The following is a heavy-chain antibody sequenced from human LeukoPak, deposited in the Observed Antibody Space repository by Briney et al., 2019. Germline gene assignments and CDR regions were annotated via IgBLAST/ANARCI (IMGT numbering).Heavy chain of an antibody. Sequence: SGGSLRLSCAASGFTFSNYWMSWVRQAPGKGLEWVANIKQDGSEKYYVDSVKGRFTISRDNAKNSLYLQMNSLRAEDTAVYYCASDKIVGATKFDYWGQGTLVTVSS. V-gene: IGHV3-7*01. CDR2: IKQDGSEK. CDR1: GFTFSNYW. J-gene: IGHJ4*02. D-gene: IGHD1-26*01. CDR3: ASDKIVGATKFDY.